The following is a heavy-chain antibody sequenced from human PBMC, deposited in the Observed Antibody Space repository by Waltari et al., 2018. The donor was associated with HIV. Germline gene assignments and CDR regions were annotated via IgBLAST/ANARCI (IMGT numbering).Heavy chain of an antibody. D-gene: IGHD5-12*01. CDR2: INPISGVT. CDR1: GYTFTGYY. J-gene: IGHJ6*02. Sequence: QVQLVQSGAEVKKPGASVKVSCKASGYTFTGYYMHWVRQAPGQGLEWMGWINPISGVTNYAQKFQGRVTMTRDTSISTAYMELSRLRSDETAVYYCARGGGLPSYYGMDVWGQGTTVTVSS. V-gene: IGHV1-2*02. CDR3: ARGGGLPSYYGMDV.